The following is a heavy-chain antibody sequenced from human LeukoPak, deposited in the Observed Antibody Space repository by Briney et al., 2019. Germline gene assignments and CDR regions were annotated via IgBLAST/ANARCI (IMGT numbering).Heavy chain of an antibody. V-gene: IGHV4-4*07. CDR1: GGSISSYY. CDR3: ARENSGSFREFDY. CDR2: IYTSGST. Sequence: SETLSLTCTVSGGSISSYYWSWIRQPAGKGLEWIGRIYTSGSTNYNASLKSRVSMSVDTSKNQFSLKLSSVTAADTAVFYCARENSGSFREFDYWGQGTLVTVSS. J-gene: IGHJ4*02. D-gene: IGHD1-26*01.